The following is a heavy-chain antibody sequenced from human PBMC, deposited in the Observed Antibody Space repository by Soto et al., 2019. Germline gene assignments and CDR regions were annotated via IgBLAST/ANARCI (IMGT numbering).Heavy chain of an antibody. D-gene: IGHD2-2*01. CDR2: IYHSGST. J-gene: IGHJ4*02. CDR1: GGSISSSNW. Sequence: SETLSLTCAVSGGSISSSNWWSWVRQPPGKGLEWIGEIYHSGSTNYNPSLKSRVTISVDRSKNQFSLKLSSVTAADTAVYYCASWGYQLPLRSHYFDYWGQGTLVTVSS. V-gene: IGHV4-4*02. CDR3: ASWGYQLPLRSHYFDY.